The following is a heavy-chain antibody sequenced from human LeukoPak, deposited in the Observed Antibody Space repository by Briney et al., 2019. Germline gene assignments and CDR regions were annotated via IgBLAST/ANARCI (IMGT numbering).Heavy chain of an antibody. CDR2: IYYSGST. J-gene: IGHJ5*02. D-gene: IGHD3-22*01. Sequence: SETLSLTCTVSGGSISSYYWSWIRQPPGKGLEWIGYIYYSGSTNYNPSLKSRVTISVDTSKNQFSLKLSSVTAADTAVYYRARQDSSGYFNWFDPWGQGTLVTVSS. CDR3: ARQDSSGYFNWFDP. CDR1: GGSISSYY. V-gene: IGHV4-59*01.